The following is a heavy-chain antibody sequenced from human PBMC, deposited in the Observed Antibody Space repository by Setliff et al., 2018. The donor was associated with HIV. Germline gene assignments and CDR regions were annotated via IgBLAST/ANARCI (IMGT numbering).Heavy chain of an antibody. D-gene: IGHD3-10*01. CDR3: AREGGQGYSGSGGFYHRNFDL. CDR1: GGSLSGYY. V-gene: IGHV4-34*01. J-gene: IGHJ2*01. CDR2: INQSGNT. Sequence: SETLSLTCAVYGGSLSGYYWSWVRQSPGRGLEWIGEINQSGNTNFNPSLKSRLIISVDASKSQFSLKLTSVTAADTALYYCAREGGQGYSGSGGFYHRNFDLWGRGTLVTVSS.